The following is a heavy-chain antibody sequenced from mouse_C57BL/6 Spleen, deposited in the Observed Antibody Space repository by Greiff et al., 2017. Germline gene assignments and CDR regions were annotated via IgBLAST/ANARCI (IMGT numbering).Heavy chain of an antibody. V-gene: IGHV1-69*01. CDR2: IDPSDSYT. Sequence: QVQLQQPGAELVMPGASVKLSCKASGYTFTSYWMHWVKQRPGQGLEWIGAIDPSDSYTNYNQKFKGKSTLTVDKSSSTAYMQLSSLTSEDSAVYYCAITAMDYWGQGTSVTVSS. J-gene: IGHJ4*01. CDR1: GYTFTSYW. CDR3: AITAMDY.